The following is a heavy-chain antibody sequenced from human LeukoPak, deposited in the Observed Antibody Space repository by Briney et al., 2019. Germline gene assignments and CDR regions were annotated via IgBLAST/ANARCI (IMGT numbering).Heavy chain of an antibody. V-gene: IGHV1-24*01. CDR1: GNSLIELS. D-gene: IGHD3-3*01. CDR3: TTRSGDFWSGFVN. Sequence: ASVTVSFKVSGNSLIELSIQWVRQAPGKGVECMGGFDPEEAKMVYAQNFQGRVTMTEDTSTQTAYMELSGLTSVDTAVYYCTTRSGDFWSGFVNWGQGTLVTVSS. J-gene: IGHJ4*02. CDR2: FDPEEAKM.